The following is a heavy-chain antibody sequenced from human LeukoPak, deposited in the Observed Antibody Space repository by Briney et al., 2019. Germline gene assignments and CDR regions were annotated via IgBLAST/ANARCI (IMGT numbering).Heavy chain of an antibody. V-gene: IGHV3-30*04. CDR1: GFTFSSYA. Sequence: PGRSLRLSCAASGFTFSSYAMHWVRQAPGKGLEWVAVISYDGSNKYYADSVKGRFTISRDNSKNTLYLQMNSLRAEDTAVYYCARASRTTYYYYMDVWGKGTTVTVSS. CDR2: ISYDGSNK. J-gene: IGHJ6*03. CDR3: ARASRTTYYYYMDV. D-gene: IGHD1-7*01.